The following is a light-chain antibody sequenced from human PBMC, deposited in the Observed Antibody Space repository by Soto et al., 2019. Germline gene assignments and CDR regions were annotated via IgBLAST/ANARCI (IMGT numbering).Light chain of an antibody. V-gene: IGKV3-20*01. CDR1: QTISSDY. J-gene: IGKJ1*01. CDR2: GAS. Sequence: PGERATLSCRASQTISSDYLAWYQQKPGQAPRLLIFGASTRAADIPDRFSGGGSGTDFTLTISRLEPVDFAVYYCQRYGSSPTFGQGTKVDIK. CDR3: QRYGSSPT.